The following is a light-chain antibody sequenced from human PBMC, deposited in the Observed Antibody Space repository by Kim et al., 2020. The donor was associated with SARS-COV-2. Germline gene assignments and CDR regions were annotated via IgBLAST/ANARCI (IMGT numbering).Light chain of an antibody. CDR1: NIGSKS. CDR2: YDS. CDR3: QVWDSSSDHPV. Sequence: APGKTARITCGGNNIGSKSVTWYQQKPGQAPVLVIYYDSDRPSGIPERFSGSSSGNTATLTISRVEAGDEADYYCQVWDSSSDHPVFGGGTQLTVL. V-gene: IGLV3-21*04. J-gene: IGLJ3*02.